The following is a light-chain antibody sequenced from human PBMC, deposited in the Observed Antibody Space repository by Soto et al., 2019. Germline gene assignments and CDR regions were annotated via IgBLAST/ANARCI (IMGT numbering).Light chain of an antibody. J-gene: IGKJ4*01. Sequence: EIVLTQSPAALSLSPGERAALSCRASQSVGNSLAWYQQKPGQAPSLLIYEASNRAAGIPARFSGRGSGTDFTLTISSLEPEDFAVYYCQLRSTWPLARTFDGGTKVEIK. CDR1: QSVGNS. V-gene: IGKV3-11*01. CDR2: EAS. CDR3: QLRSTWPLART.